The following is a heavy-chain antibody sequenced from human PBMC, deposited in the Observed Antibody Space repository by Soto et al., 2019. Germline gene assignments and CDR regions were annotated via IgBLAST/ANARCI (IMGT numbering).Heavy chain of an antibody. D-gene: IGHD2-15*01. Sequence: QVQLQESGPGLVKPSQTLSLICTVSGGSISSGAYYWSWIRQHPGKGLEWIGYIYYTGSTYYNPSLKSRVTISVDMSKDQFSLNLRSVTAADTAVYYCARDSGRDKAMEVCGKGTTVTVSP. CDR1: GGSISSGAYY. V-gene: IGHV4-31*03. CDR3: ARDSGRDKAMEV. CDR2: IYYTGST. J-gene: IGHJ6*04.